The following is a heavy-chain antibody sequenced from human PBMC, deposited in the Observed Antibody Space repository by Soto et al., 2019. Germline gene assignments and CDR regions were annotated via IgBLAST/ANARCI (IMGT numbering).Heavy chain of an antibody. V-gene: IGHV3-23*01. CDR3: AKDAPGSGWLSDY. J-gene: IGHJ4*02. Sequence: PGGSLRLSCAAAGVTFSIYAMTWVRRAPGKGLEWVSTIGGSGGDTSYADFVRGQFTISRDNSRNTLYLQMNSLRAEDTAVYYCAKDAPGSGWLSDYWGQGTLVTVSS. CDR1: GVTFSIYA. CDR2: IGGSGGDT. D-gene: IGHD3-22*01.